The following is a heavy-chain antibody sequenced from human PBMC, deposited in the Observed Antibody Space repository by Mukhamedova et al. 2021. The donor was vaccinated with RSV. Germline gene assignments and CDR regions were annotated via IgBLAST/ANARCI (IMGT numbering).Heavy chain of an antibody. CDR3: ARGSEYGVYYFDY. J-gene: IGHJ4*02. V-gene: IGHV3-48*02. CDR2: ISSSSTI. D-gene: IGHD6-6*01. Sequence: GLEWVSYISSSSTIYYADSVKGRFTISRDNAKNSLYLQMNSLRDEDTAVYYCARGSEYGVYYFDYWGPGSLVTVSS.